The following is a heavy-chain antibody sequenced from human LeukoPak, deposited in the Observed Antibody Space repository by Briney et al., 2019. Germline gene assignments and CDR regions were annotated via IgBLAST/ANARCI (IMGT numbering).Heavy chain of an antibody. D-gene: IGHD3-22*01. CDR1: GFTFSSYA. V-gene: IGHV3-23*01. CDR2: ISGSGGST. J-gene: IGHJ4*02. CDR3: AKDLRTYYYDSSVTVGSYYFDY. Sequence: GGSLRLSCAASGFTFSSYATSWVRQAPGKGLEWVSAISGSGGSTYYADSVKGRFTISRDNSKNTLYLQMNSLRAADTAVYYCAKDLRTYYYDSSVTVGSYYFDYWGQGTLVTVSS.